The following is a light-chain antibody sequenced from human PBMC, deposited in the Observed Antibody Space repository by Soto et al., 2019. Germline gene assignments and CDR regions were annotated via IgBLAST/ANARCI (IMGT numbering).Light chain of an antibody. CDR2: GNS. V-gene: IGLV1-40*01. J-gene: IGLJ3*02. CDR3: QSYDSSLSGV. Sequence: QSVLTQPPSVSGAPGQRVTISCTGSSSNIGAGYDVHWYQQLPGTGPKLLIYGNSNRPSGVPDRFSGSKSGTSASLAITGLQAEDEADYYCQSYDSSLSGVFGGGTKLTVL. CDR1: SSNIGAGYD.